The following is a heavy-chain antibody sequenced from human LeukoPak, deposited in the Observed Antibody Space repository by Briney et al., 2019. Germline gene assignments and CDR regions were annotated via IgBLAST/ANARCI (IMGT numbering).Heavy chain of an antibody. CDR2: ISWNSGSI. Sequence: GGSLRLSCAASGFTFDDYAMHWVRQAPGKGLEWVSGISWNSGSIGYADSVKGRFTISRDNAKNSLYLQVNSLRAEDTALYYCAKDIGCSGGSCYGPYYYYGMDVWGQGTTVTVSS. CDR1: GFTFDDYA. CDR3: AKDIGCSGGSCYGPYYYYGMDV. D-gene: IGHD2-15*01. V-gene: IGHV3-9*01. J-gene: IGHJ6*02.